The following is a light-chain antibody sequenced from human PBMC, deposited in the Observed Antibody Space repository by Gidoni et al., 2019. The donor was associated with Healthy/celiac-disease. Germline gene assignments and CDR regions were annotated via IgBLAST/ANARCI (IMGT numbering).Light chain of an antibody. CDR1: QRLLHSNGYNY. J-gene: IGKJ3*01. CDR3: MQALQTRIT. V-gene: IGKV2-28*01. CDR2: LVS. Sequence: DMVLPQSPLSLPVTPGDPASISCRSSQRLLHSNGYNYLVWYLQKPGQSPQLLIYLVSNRASGVPDRFSGSGSGTDFTLKISRVEAEDVGVYYCMQALQTRITFGPGTKVDIK.